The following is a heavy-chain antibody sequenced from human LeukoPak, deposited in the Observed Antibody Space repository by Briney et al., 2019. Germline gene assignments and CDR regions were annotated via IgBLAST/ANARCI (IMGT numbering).Heavy chain of an antibody. Sequence: SETLSLTCAVYGGSFSGYYWSWIRQPPGKGLEWIGEINHSGSTNYNPSLKSRVTISVDTSKNQFSLKLSCGTAADTAVYYCARGGGGIILGDSEGMDVWGQGTTVTVSS. CDR3: ARGGGGIILGDSEGMDV. J-gene: IGHJ6*02. D-gene: IGHD3-10*01. CDR1: GGSFSGYY. V-gene: IGHV4-34*01. CDR2: INHSGST.